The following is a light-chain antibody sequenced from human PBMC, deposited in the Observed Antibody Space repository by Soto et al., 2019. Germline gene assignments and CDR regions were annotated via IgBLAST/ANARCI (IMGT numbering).Light chain of an antibody. J-gene: IGKJ1*01. Sequence: EIVMTQSPATLSVSPGERATLSCRASQSISIHLAWYQQKPGQAPRLLIYGASTRDTGTPARFSGSGSGTEFTLTISSLQSEDFAVYYCQQYNNWPSWTFCQGTKVEIK. CDR2: GAS. CDR1: QSISIH. V-gene: IGKV3-15*01. CDR3: QQYNNWPSWT.